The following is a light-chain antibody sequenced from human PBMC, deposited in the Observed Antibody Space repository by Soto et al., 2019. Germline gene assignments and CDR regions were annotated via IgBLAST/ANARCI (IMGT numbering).Light chain of an antibody. Sequence: EIVMTQSPATLSVSPGERATLSCTASQSVSSNLAWYQQKPGQAPRLLIYGASTRATGIPARFSGSASGTEFTLTISSLQSEDFAVYYCQQYDNWPPAWTFGQGTKVDIK. CDR1: QSVSSN. J-gene: IGKJ1*01. V-gene: IGKV3-15*01. CDR3: QQYDNWPPAWT. CDR2: GAS.